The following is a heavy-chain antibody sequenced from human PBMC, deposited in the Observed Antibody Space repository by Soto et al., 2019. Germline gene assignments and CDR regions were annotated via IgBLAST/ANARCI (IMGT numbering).Heavy chain of an antibody. CDR3: ARGTGAAVRPVYFDY. V-gene: IGHV4-31*03. J-gene: IGHJ4*02. CDR1: GGSLSSAGYY. CDR2: IYSGST. Sequence: QVQLQESGPGLVKPSQTLSLTCTVSGGSLSSAGYYWSWVRQHPGKGLEWIGDIYSGSTYYNPSLRSRLTISLDTSKNQCALRLSSGAPAGTGVYYCARGTGAAVRPVYFDYWGQGTLVTVSS. D-gene: IGHD6-13*01.